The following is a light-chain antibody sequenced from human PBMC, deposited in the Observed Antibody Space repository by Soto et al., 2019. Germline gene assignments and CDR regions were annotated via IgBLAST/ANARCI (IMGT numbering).Light chain of an antibody. Sequence: DIQMTQSPSSLSASVGDRITITCRASQSISTYLNWYQHKPGKAPRLLIYAASNLETGVPSRFSGSGSGTDFTFTINSLQPEDIATYYCQQYDNSPMFTFGRGTKVEI. J-gene: IGKJ2*01. CDR2: AAS. CDR1: QSISTY. V-gene: IGKV1-33*01. CDR3: QQYDNSPMFT.